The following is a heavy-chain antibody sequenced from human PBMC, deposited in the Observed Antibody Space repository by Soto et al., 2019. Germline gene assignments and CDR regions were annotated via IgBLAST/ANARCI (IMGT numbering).Heavy chain of an antibody. V-gene: IGHV1-18*01. CDR2: ISAYNGNT. Sequence: GASVKVSCKASGYTFTSYGISWVRQAPGQGLEWMGWISAYNGNTNYAQKLQGRVTMTTDTSTSTAYMELRSLRSDDTAVYYCARDSTQYCSSTSCYYYGMDVWGQGTTVTVSS. CDR1: GYTFTSYG. CDR3: ARDSTQYCSSTSCYYYGMDV. D-gene: IGHD2-2*01. J-gene: IGHJ6*02.